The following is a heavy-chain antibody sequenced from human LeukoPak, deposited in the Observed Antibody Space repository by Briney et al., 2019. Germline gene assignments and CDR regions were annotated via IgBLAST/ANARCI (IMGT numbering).Heavy chain of an antibody. Sequence: GGSLRLSCAASGFTFNTYAMSWVRQAPGKGPEWVSAISDSGGSAYYADSVKGRFTISRDNSKNTLYLQMNSLRAEDTAVYYCAKMTTVTMGQGTDWGQGTLVTVSS. CDR1: GFTFNTYA. D-gene: IGHD4-17*01. V-gene: IGHV3-23*01. CDR2: ISDSGGSA. J-gene: IGHJ4*02. CDR3: AKMTTVTMGQGTD.